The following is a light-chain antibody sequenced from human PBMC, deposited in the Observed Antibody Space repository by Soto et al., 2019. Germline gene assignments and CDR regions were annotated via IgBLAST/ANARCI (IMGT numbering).Light chain of an antibody. CDR3: QQYNSYSTWT. CDR2: DAS. J-gene: IGKJ1*01. Sequence: DIQMTQSPSTLSASVGDRVTITCRASQSISSWLAWYQQIPGKAPKLLIYDASSLESGVPSRFSGSGSGTEFTLTNSSLQPDDFATYYCQQYNSYSTWTFGQGTKVEIK. V-gene: IGKV1-5*01. CDR1: QSISSW.